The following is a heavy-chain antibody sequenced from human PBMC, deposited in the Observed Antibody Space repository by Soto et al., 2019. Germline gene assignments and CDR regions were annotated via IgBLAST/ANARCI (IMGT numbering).Heavy chain of an antibody. CDR3: ARGVRGYSAYVPGY. J-gene: IGHJ4*02. CDR1: GCTFTSYG. Sequence: VASVKVSCKASGCTFTSYGISWVRQAPGQGLEWMGWISAYNGSTSYAQKFQGRVTMTRDTSTSTVYMELSSLRSEDTAVYYCARGVRGYSAYVPGYWGQGTLVTVSS. V-gene: IGHV1-18*01. CDR2: ISAYNGST. D-gene: IGHD5-12*01.